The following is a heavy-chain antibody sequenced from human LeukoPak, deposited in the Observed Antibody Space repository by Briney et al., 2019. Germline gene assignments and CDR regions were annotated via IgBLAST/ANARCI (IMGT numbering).Heavy chain of an antibody. CDR3: ARSRSSSWDPFDY. V-gene: IGHV1-2*02. D-gene: IGHD6-13*01. CDR2: INPNSGGT. Sequence: ASVKVSCKASGHTFTGYYMHWVRQAPGQGLEWMGWINPNSGGTNYAQKFQGRVTMTRDTSISTAYMELSRLRSDDTAVYYCARSRSSSWDPFDYWGQGTLVTVSS. J-gene: IGHJ4*02. CDR1: GHTFTGYY.